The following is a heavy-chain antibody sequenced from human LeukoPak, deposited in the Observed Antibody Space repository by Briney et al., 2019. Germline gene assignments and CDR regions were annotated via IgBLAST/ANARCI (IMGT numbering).Heavy chain of an antibody. CDR2: AYYRSKWYN. CDR3: ALARSEYHYGMDV. CDR1: GDSVSSISVA. Sequence: SQTLSLACAISGDSVSSISVAWNWIRQSPSRGLEWLGRAYYRSKWYNEYAVSVKGRININPDPSKNQFSLQLNSVTPEDTAVYYCALARSEYHYGMDVWGQGATVTVSS. V-gene: IGHV6-1*01. J-gene: IGHJ6*02.